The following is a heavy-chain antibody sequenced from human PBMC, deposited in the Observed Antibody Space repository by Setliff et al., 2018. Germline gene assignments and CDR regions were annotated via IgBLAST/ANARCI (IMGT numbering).Heavy chain of an antibody. CDR1: GGSITSGRYY. CDR2: IHYSGNT. D-gene: IGHD3-9*01. J-gene: IGHJ6*04. V-gene: IGHV4-39*01. CDR3: ARHALSFDSAWDV. Sequence: SETLSLTCTVSGGSITSGRYYWGWIRQPPGQGLEWIASIHYSGNTNYNPSFKSRVTISLDTSKNQFSLNLNSATAADTAVYYCARHALSFDSAWDVWGKGTTVTVSS.